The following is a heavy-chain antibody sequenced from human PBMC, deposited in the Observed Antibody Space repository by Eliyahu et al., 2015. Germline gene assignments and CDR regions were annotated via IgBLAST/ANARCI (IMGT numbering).Heavy chain of an antibody. V-gene: IGHV3-9*01. Sequence: EVQLVESGGGLVQXGXSLRLSCAASGFTFDXYAMHWVRQAPGKGLEWVSGISWNSGTIGYADSVKGRFTISRDNAKNSLYLQMNSLRAEDTALYYCAKDGSGSGSYHDNWFDPWGQGTLVTVSS. CDR3: AKDGSGSGSYHDNWFDP. CDR2: ISWNSGTI. D-gene: IGHD1-26*01. CDR1: GFTFDXYA. J-gene: IGHJ5*02.